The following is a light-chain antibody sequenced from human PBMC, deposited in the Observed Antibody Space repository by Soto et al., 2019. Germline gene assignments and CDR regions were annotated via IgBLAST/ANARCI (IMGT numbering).Light chain of an antibody. J-gene: IGKJ5*01. CDR2: GAS. CDR1: QSVSSSY. Sequence: EIVLTQSPGTLSLSPGERATLSCRASQSVSSSYLAWYQQKPGQAPRLLIYGASSSATGIPDRFSGSGSGTDFTLTINRLEPEDFAVYYCQQYGSSITFGHGTRLEIK. CDR3: QQYGSSIT. V-gene: IGKV3-20*01.